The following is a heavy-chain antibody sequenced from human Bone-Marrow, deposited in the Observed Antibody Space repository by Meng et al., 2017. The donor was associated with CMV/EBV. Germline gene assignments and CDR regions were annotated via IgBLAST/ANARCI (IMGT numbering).Heavy chain of an antibody. V-gene: IGHV4-39*07. Sequence: QRQLQGAGPGLVKPSVTLSPTFTVSGGSISSSSYYWGWIRQPPGKGLEWIGSIYYSGSTYYNPSLKSRVTISVDTSKNQFSLKLSSVTAADTAVYYCARDEPQGVTPSKFDYWGQGTLVTVFS. D-gene: IGHD4-23*01. CDR1: GGSISSSSYY. CDR2: IYYSGST. CDR3: ARDEPQGVTPSKFDY. J-gene: IGHJ4*02.